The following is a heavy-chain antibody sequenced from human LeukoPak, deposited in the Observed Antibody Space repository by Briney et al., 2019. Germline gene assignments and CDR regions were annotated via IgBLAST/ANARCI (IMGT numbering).Heavy chain of an antibody. Sequence: GGSQRLSCAASGFTFSTYWMSWVRQAPGKGLEWVANIKQDGSEKYYVDSVKGRFTISRDNAKNSLYLQMNSLRAEDTAVYYCARPRYCSNTNCYVDYWGQGTLVTVSS. D-gene: IGHD2-2*01. CDR3: ARPRYCSNTNCYVDY. CDR2: IKQDGSEK. J-gene: IGHJ4*02. V-gene: IGHV3-7*01. CDR1: GFTFSTYW.